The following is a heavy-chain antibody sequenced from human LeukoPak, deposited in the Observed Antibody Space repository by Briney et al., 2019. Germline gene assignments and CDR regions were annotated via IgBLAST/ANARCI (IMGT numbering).Heavy chain of an antibody. CDR1: GFTSSSYG. Sequence: GGSLRLSCAGSGFTSSSYGMHWVRQAPGKGLEWVAFIRYDGSNKYYADSVKGRFTISRDNSKNTLYLQMNSLRAEDTAVYYCAKDFSVYYYDSRVLDYWGRGTLVTVSS. V-gene: IGHV3-30*02. CDR2: IRYDGSNK. J-gene: IGHJ4*02. CDR3: AKDFSVYYYDSRVLDY. D-gene: IGHD3-22*01.